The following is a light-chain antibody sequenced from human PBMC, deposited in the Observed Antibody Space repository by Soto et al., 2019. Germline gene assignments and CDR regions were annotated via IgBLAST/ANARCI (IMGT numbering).Light chain of an antibody. Sequence: EIVVTQSPGTLSLSPGERATLSCRTSQSVSSNSLAWYQQKPGQAPRLLIYGASSRATGIPDRFSGSGSETDFTLTISRVGPEDFAVYYCQQYGTSPETFGQGTKVEIK. J-gene: IGKJ1*01. CDR3: QQYGTSPET. CDR2: GAS. V-gene: IGKV3-20*01. CDR1: QSVSSNS.